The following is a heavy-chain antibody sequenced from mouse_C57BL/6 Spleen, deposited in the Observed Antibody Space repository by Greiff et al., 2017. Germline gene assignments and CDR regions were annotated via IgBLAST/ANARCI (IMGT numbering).Heavy chain of an antibody. D-gene: IGHD1-1*01. CDR1: GYTFTSYW. CDR2: IYPGSGST. Sequence: VQLQQPGAELVKPGASVKMSCKASGYTFTSYWITWVKQRPGQGLEWIGDIYPGSGSTNYTEKFKSKATLTVDTSSSTAYMQLSSLTSEDSAVYYCARNYYGSSYYAMDYWGQGTSVTVSS. CDR3: ARNYYGSSYYAMDY. J-gene: IGHJ4*01. V-gene: IGHV1-55*01.